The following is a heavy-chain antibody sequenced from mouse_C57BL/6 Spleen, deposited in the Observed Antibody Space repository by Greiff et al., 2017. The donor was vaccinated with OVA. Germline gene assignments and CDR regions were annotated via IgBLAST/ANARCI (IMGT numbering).Heavy chain of an antibody. CDR2: ISSGGDYI. V-gene: IGHV5-9-1*02. J-gene: IGHJ2*01. CDR3: TREITTVVFDY. D-gene: IGHD1-1*01. Sequence: DVMLVESGEGLVKPGGSLKLSCAASGFTFSSYAMSWVRQPPEKRLEWVAYISSGGDYIYYADTVKGRFTISRDNARNTLYLQMSSLKSEDTAMYYCTREITTVVFDYWGQGTTLTVSS. CDR1: GFTFSSYA.